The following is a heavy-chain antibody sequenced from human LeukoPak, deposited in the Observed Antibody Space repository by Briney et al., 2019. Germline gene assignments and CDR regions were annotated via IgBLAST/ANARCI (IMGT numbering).Heavy chain of an antibody. CDR2: FDPEDGET. CDR3: ATDGGEQLVRGWFDP. J-gene: IGHJ5*02. Sequence: WASVKVSCKVSGYTLTELSMHWVRQAPGKGLEWMGGFDPEDGETIYAQKFQGRVTMTEDTSTDTAYTELSSLRSEDTAVYYCATDGGEQLVRGWFDPWGQGTLVTVSS. V-gene: IGHV1-24*01. CDR1: GYTLTELS. D-gene: IGHD6-6*01.